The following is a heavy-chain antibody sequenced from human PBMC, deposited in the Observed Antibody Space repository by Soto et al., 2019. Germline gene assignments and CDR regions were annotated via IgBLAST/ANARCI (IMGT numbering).Heavy chain of an antibody. CDR2: IFYTGST. CDR3: VSGYPWVGFDY. J-gene: IGHJ4*02. Sequence: PSETLSLTCTVSGGPFSRGGYYWSWIRQHPGKGLECIGYIFYTGSTYYNPTLKSRVTMSVDTSKRQFSLNLSSLTAADTAVYYCVSGYPWVGFDYWGQGTLVTVSS. CDR1: GGPFSRGGYY. D-gene: IGHD5-18*01. V-gene: IGHV4-31*03.